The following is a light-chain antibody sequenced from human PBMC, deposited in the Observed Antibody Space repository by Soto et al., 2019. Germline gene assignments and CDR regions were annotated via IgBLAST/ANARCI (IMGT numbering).Light chain of an antibody. Sequence: EIVLTQSPGTLSLSPGERATLSCRASQSVSSTYVGWYQQKPGRAPRLLIFGASSRATGIPDRFSGSGSGTDFTLTISSLQPEDFATYYCQQANSFVTFGGGTKVEIK. CDR1: QSVSSTY. V-gene: IGKV3-20*01. CDR2: GAS. J-gene: IGKJ4*01. CDR3: QQANSFVT.